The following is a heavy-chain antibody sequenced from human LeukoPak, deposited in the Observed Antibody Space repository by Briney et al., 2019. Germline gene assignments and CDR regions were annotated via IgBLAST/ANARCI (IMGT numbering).Heavy chain of an antibody. D-gene: IGHD5-18*01. J-gene: IGHJ3*02. Sequence: SETLSLTCTVSGGSISSYYWSWIRQPPGKGLEWIGYTHYTGSTSVNPSLKSRVTISVDTSKNQFSLKVSSVTAADTAVYYCARDGDTAMIFFASDMCGQGTMVTVSS. V-gene: IGHV4-59*01. CDR3: ARDGDTAMIFFASDM. CDR1: GGSISSYY. CDR2: THYTGST.